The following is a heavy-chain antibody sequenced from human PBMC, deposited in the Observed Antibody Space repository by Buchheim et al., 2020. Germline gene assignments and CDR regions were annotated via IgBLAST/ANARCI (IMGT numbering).Heavy chain of an antibody. Sequence: QLQLQESGPGLVKPSETLSLTCTVSGGSISSSSYYWGWIRQPPGKGLEWIGSIYYSGSTYYNPSLKSRVTISVDTSKNQFSLKLSSVTAADTAVYYCARRRGYSYGYDDGVDYWGQGTL. CDR1: GGSISSSSYY. D-gene: IGHD5-18*01. V-gene: IGHV4-39*01. CDR3: ARRRGYSYGYDDGVDY. CDR2: IYYSGST. J-gene: IGHJ4*02.